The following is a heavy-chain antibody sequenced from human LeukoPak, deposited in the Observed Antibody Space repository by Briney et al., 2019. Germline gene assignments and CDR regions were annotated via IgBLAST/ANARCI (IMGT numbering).Heavy chain of an antibody. Sequence: PSEPLSPPFTVPGGSIRSYYWSWIRKPPGKGLDGIGYFNFSGSTNGKPSLKNRVTLSVDTSKKQFSLKLGSVSAAGTAVYYTARRRELANWFDTWGQGTLVTASS. J-gene: IGHJ5*02. CDR3: ARRRELANWFDT. V-gene: IGHV4-59*01. D-gene: IGHD1-26*01. CDR1: GGSIRSYY. CDR2: FNFSGST.